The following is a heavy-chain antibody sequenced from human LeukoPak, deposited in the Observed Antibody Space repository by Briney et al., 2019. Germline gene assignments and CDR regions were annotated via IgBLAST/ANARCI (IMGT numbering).Heavy chain of an antibody. Sequence: PGGSLRLSCKGSGYSFTSYWIGWVRQMPGKGLEWMGIIYPGDSDTRYSPSFQGQVTISADKSISTAYLQWSSLKASDTAMYYCARLIVDTAINFDYWGQGTLVTVSS. D-gene: IGHD5-18*01. J-gene: IGHJ4*02. CDR1: GYSFTSYW. CDR3: ARLIVDTAINFDY. CDR2: IYPGDSDT. V-gene: IGHV5-51*01.